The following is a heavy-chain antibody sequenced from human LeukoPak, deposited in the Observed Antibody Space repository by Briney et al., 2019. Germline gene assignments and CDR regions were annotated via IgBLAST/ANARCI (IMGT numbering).Heavy chain of an antibody. J-gene: IGHJ6*03. D-gene: IGHD3-10*01. Sequence: GASVKVSCKASGGAFSDYALNWVRQAPGQGLVWMGVFIPILGTANCTQKFQGRVTITADISTNTVYMELSSLRSEDTAVYYCARAIRGSKIASRYYFYYMDIWGKGTTVTVSS. CDR1: GGAFSDYA. CDR2: FIPILGTA. CDR3: ARAIRGSKIASRYYFYYMDI. V-gene: IGHV1-69*10.